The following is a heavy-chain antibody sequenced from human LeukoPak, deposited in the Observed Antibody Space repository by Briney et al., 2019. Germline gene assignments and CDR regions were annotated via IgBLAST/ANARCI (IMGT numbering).Heavy chain of an antibody. J-gene: IGHJ5*02. V-gene: IGHV4-34*01. CDR2: INHSGST. D-gene: IGHD2-15*01. CDR1: GGSFSGYY. Sequence: SETLSLNCAVYGGSFSGYYWSWIRQPPGKGLEWIGEINHSGSTNYNPSLKSRVTISVDTSKNQFSLKLSSVTAADTAVYYCARLPLRYCSGGSCYGWFDPWGQGTLVTVSS. CDR3: ARLPLRYCSGGSCYGWFDP.